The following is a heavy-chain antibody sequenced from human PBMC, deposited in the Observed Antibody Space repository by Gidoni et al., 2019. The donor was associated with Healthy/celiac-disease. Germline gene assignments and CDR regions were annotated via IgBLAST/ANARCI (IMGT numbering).Heavy chain of an antibody. CDR1: GFTFSSSG. V-gene: IGHV3-30*18. D-gene: IGHD3-22*01. Sequence: VQLVESGGGVVQPGRSLSLSCAASGFTFSSSGMHWVRQAPGKGLEWVAVISYDGSNKYYADSVKGRFTIARDNSKNTLYLQMNSLRAEDTAVYYCAKDLRVYYDSSGYYPDFDYWGQGTLVTVSS. J-gene: IGHJ4*02. CDR2: ISYDGSNK. CDR3: AKDLRVYYDSSGYYPDFDY.